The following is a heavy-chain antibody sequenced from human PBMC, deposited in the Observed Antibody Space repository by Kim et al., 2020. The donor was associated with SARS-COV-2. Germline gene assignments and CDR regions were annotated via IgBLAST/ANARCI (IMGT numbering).Heavy chain of an antibody. D-gene: IGHD3-22*01. J-gene: IGHJ4*02. CDR1: GGTFSSYA. CDR3: ARFYDSSGYLDY. CDR2: IIPIFGTA. Sequence: SVKVSCKASGGTFSSYAISWVRQAPGQGLEWMGGIIPIFGTANYAQKFQGRVTITADESTSTAYMELSSLRSEDTAVYYCARFYDSSGYLDYWGQGTLVTVSS. V-gene: IGHV1-69*13.